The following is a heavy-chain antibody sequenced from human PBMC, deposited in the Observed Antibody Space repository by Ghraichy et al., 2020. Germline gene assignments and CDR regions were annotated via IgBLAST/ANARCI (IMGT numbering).Heavy chain of an antibody. CDR2: ISSSSSTI. CDR1: GFTFSSYS. CDR3: ARTPPYYGSGSYYDY. J-gene: IGHJ4*02. V-gene: IGHV3-48*02. D-gene: IGHD3-10*01. Sequence: GGSLRLSCAASGFTFSSYSMNWVRQAPGKGLEWVSYISSSSSTIYYADSVKGRFTISRDNAKNSLYLQMNSLRDEDTAVYYCARTPPYYGSGSYYDYWGQGTLVTVSS.